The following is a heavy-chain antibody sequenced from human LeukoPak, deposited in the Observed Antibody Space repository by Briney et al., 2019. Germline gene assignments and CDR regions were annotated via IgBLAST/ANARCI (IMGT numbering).Heavy chain of an antibody. Sequence: PGGSLRLSCAVSGITLSNYGMSWVRQAPGKGLEWVAGISDRGSRTNYADSVKGRFTISTDHPKNTLYLQMNSLRAEDTAVHFCAKRGVVIRVILVGFHKEAYYFDSWGQGALVTVSS. CDR3: AKRGVVIRVILVGFHKEAYYFDS. V-gene: IGHV3-23*01. J-gene: IGHJ4*02. CDR2: ISDRGSRT. CDR1: GITLSNYG. D-gene: IGHD3-22*01.